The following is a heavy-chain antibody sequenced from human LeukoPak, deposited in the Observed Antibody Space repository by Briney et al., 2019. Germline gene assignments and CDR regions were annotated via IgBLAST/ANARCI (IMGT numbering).Heavy chain of an antibody. J-gene: IGHJ3*02. CDR3: ARRVDIVVVPAATGDAFDI. CDR2: INHSGST. CDR1: GGSFSGYY. D-gene: IGHD2-2*03. Sequence: SETLSLTCAVYGGSFSGYYWSWIRQPPGKGLEWIGEINHSGSTNYNPSLKSRVTISVDMSKNQFSLKLSSVTAADTAVYYCARRVDIVVVPAATGDAFDIWGQGTMVTVSS. V-gene: IGHV4-34*01.